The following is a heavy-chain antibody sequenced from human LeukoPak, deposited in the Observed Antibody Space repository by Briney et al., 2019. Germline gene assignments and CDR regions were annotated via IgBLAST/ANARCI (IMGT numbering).Heavy chain of an antibody. Sequence: GASVKVSCKASGYTFTCYFIHWVRQAPGQGLEWMGWMNPISGNTGYAQKFQGRVTMTRDTSISTAYMELSSLRSEDTAVYYCARAPTVREVLHTNWFDPWGQGTLVTVSS. CDR1: GYTFTCYF. CDR2: MNPISGNT. V-gene: IGHV1-8*02. CDR3: ARAPTVREVLHTNWFDP. J-gene: IGHJ5*02. D-gene: IGHD3-10*01.